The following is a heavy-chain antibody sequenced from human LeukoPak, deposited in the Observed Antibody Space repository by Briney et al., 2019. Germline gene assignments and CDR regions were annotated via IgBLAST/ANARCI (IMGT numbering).Heavy chain of an antibody. CDR3: AKAYYYDSSGYYDRRNFDY. J-gene: IGHJ4*02. Sequence: PGGSLRLSCAASGFTFSSYAMHWVRQAPGKGLEWVAVISYDGSNKYYADSVKGRFTISRDNSKNTLYLQMNSLRAEDTAVYYCAKAYYYDSSGYYDRRNFDYWGQGTLVTVSS. CDR2: ISYDGSNK. V-gene: IGHV3-30*04. CDR1: GFTFSSYA. D-gene: IGHD3-22*01.